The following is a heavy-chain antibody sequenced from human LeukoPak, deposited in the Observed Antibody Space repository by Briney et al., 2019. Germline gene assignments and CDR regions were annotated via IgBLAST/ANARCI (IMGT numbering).Heavy chain of an antibody. Sequence: GGSLRLSCAASGFTFSSYAMHWVRQAPGKGLEWVAVISYDGSNKYYADSVKGRFTISRDNSKNTLYLQMNSLRAEDTAVYYCARVLSGYYYYGMDVWGQGTTVTVSS. CDR1: GFTFSSYA. V-gene: IGHV3-30-3*01. J-gene: IGHJ6*02. CDR3: ARVLSGYYYYGMDV. CDR2: ISYDGSNK. D-gene: IGHD3-3*02.